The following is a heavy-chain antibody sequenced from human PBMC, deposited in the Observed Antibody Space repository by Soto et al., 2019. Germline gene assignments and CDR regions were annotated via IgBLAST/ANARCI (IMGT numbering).Heavy chain of an antibody. D-gene: IGHD6-13*01. CDR1: GYTFTSYG. Sequence: ASVKVSCKASGYTFTSYGISWVRQAPGQGLEWMGWISAYNGNTNYAQKLQGRVTMTTDTSTSTAYMELRSLRSDDTAVYYCARAHDNSSSWYWWEKYYNYYYGMDVWGQGTTVTVSS. V-gene: IGHV1-18*04. CDR2: ISAYNGNT. CDR3: ARAHDNSSSWYWWEKYYNYYYGMDV. J-gene: IGHJ6*02.